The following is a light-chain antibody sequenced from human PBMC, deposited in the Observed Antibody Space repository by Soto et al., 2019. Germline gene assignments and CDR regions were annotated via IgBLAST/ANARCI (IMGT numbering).Light chain of an antibody. CDR3: LQHNSYPYT. CDR2: AAS. V-gene: IGKV1-17*01. J-gene: IGKJ3*01. CDR1: QDIRSD. Sequence: DIQMTQSPSSLSASVGDRVTITCRASQDIRSDLGWFQQKPGKAPKRLIFAASTLEGGVPSRFSGSRSGTEFTPTVSSLQAEDFATYYCLQHNSYPYTFGPGTKVDI.